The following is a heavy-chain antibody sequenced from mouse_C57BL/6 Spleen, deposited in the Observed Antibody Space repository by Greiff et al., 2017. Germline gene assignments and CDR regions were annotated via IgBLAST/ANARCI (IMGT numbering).Heavy chain of an antibody. V-gene: IGHV5-16*01. J-gene: IGHJ2*01. CDR1: GFTFSDYY. CDR2: INYDGSST. D-gene: IGHD2-3*01. Sequence: EVMLVESEGGLVQPGSSMKLSCTASGFTFSDYYMAWVRQVPEKGLEWVANINYDGSSTYYLDSLKSRFIISRDNAKNILYLQMSSLKSEDTATYYCARGGGIYDGYYDYFDYWGQGTTLTVSS. CDR3: ARGGGIYDGYYDYFDY.